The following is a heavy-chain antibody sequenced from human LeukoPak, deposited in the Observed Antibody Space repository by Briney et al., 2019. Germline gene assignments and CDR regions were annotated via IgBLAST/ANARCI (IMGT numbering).Heavy chain of an antibody. CDR1: GFTFSSYA. CDR3: AKDQRYCSGGSCYPKPRYFDY. J-gene: IGHJ4*02. Sequence: PGGSLRLSCAASGFTFSSYAMSWVRQAPGKGLEWVSAISGSGGSTYYADSVKGRFTISRDNSKNTLYLQMNSLRAEDTAVYYCAKDQRYCSGGSCYPKPRYFDYWGQGTLVTVSS. V-gene: IGHV3-23*01. CDR2: ISGSGGST. D-gene: IGHD2-15*01.